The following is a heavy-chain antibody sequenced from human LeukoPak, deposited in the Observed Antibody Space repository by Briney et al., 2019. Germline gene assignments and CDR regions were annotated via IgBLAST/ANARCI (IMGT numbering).Heavy chain of an antibody. Sequence: KRGESLKISCEGSGYDFSNNWIGGVRQMPGKGLEWVAIIYPGDSETRYTPSFEGQVTISADKSINTAYLQWSSLKASDSAMYYCASEDEYFQHWGQGTLVTVSS. J-gene: IGHJ1*01. CDR3: ASEDEYFQH. CDR2: IYPGDSET. CDR1: GYDFSNNW. V-gene: IGHV5-51*01.